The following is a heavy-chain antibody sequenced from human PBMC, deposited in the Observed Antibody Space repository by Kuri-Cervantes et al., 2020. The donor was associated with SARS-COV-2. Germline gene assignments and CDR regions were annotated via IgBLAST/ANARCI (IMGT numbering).Heavy chain of an antibody. V-gene: IGHV4-34*01. Sequence: SQTLSLTCEVYGGSLSYYYWSWIRQPPGKGLEWIGEINHSGSTNYNPSLKSRVTISVDTSKNQFSLKLSSVTAADTAVYYCARGKWLSAYYYYYYGMDVWGQGTTVTVSS. J-gene: IGHJ6*02. CDR1: GGSLSYYY. CDR3: ARGKWLSAYYYYYYGMDV. D-gene: IGHD3-22*01. CDR2: INHSGST.